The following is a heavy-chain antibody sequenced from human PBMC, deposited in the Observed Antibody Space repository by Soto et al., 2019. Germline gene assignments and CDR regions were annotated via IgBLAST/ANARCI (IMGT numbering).Heavy chain of an antibody. CDR2: ISGSGGST. CDR1: GFTFSSYA. V-gene: IGHV3-23*01. Sequence: EVQLLESGGGLVQPGGSLRLSCAASGFTFSSYAMSWVRQAPGKGLAWVSAISGSGGSTYYADSVKGRFTISRDNSKNTLYLQMNSLRAEDTAVYYCAKFRYSSSFHYYYGMDVWGQGTTVTVSS. D-gene: IGHD6-13*01. J-gene: IGHJ6*02. CDR3: AKFRYSSSFHYYYGMDV.